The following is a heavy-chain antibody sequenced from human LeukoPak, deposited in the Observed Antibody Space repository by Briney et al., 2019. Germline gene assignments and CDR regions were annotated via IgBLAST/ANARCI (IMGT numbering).Heavy chain of an antibody. V-gene: IGHV4-39*01. D-gene: IGHD6-13*01. J-gene: IGHJ4*02. Sequence: SETLSLTCTVSGGSISSSSYYWGWIRQPPGKGLEWIGSIYYSGSTYYNPSLKSRVTISVDTSKNQFSLKLSSVTAADTAVYYCARHFWIAAAGNAFSFDYWGQGTLVTVSS. CDR2: IYYSGST. CDR1: GGSISSSSYY. CDR3: ARHFWIAAAGNAFSFDY.